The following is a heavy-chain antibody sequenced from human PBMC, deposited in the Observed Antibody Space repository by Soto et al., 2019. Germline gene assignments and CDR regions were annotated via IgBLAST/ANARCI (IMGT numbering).Heavy chain of an antibody. CDR2: IIPIFGTA. D-gene: IGHD3-22*01. Sequence: QVQLVQSGAEVKKPGSSVKVSCKASGGTFSSYAISWVRQAPGQGLEWMGGIIPIFGTANYAQKFQGRVTITADESTSTAYMELSSLRSEDTAVYYCARGGHDSSGYYYHDAFDIWGQGTMVIVSS. CDR3: ARGGHDSSGYYYHDAFDI. V-gene: IGHV1-69*01. CDR1: GGTFSSYA. J-gene: IGHJ3*02.